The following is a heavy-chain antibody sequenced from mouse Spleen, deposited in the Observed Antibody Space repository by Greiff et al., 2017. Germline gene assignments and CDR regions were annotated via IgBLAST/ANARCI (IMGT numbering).Heavy chain of an antibody. CDR1: GYSITSGYY. CDR3: ARAGTGGYYFDY. CDR2: ISYDGSN. J-gene: IGHJ2*01. D-gene: IGHD4-1*01. Sequence: EVKLVESGPGLVKPSQSLSLTCSVTGYSITSGYYWNWIRQFPGNKLEWMGYISYDGSNNYNPSLKNRISITRDTSKNQFFLKLNSVTTEDTATYYCARAGTGGYYFDYWGQGTTLTVSS. V-gene: IGHV3-6*01.